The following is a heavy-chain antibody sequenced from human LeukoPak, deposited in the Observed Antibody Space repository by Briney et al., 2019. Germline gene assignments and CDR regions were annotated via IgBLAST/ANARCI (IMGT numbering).Heavy chain of an antibody. CDR2: IKRDGSEK. Sequence: GGSLRLSCAASGFTLRTYWMSWVRQAPGKGLEWVASIKRDGSEKYYVDSVKGRFTISRDNAKNPLYLQMNSLRAEDTAVYHCVREASGGTKGVSGTFDIWGQGTLVTVSS. CDR1: GFTLRTYW. CDR3: VREASGGTKGVSGTFDI. V-gene: IGHV3-7*01. D-gene: IGHD6-13*01. J-gene: IGHJ3*02.